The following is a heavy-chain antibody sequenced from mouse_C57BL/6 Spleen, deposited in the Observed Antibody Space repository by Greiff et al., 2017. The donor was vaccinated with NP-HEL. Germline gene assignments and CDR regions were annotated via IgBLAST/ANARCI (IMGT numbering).Heavy chain of an antibody. D-gene: IGHD1-1*01. CDR2: IDPETGGT. J-gene: IGHJ2*01. Sequence: QVHVKQSGAELVRPGASVTLSCKASGYTFTDYEMHWVKQTPVHGLEWIGAIDPETGGTAYNQKFKGKAILTADKSSSTAYMELRSLTSEDSAVYYCTRVFITTVVAFDYWGQGTTLTVSS. CDR3: TRVFITTVVAFDY. V-gene: IGHV1-15*01. CDR1: GYTFTDYE.